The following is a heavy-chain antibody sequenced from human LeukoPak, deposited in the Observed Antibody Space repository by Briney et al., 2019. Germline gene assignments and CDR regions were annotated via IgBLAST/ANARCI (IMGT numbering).Heavy chain of an antibody. CDR1: GFTFSSYA. CDR3: AKDLGVRGVLDI. CDR2: ISGSGGST. Sequence: GGSLRLSCAASGFTFSSYAMSWVRQAPGKGLEWVSAISGSGGSTYYADSVNGRFTISRDNSKNTLYLQMNSLRAEDTAVYYCAKDLGVRGVLDIWGQGTMVTVSS. J-gene: IGHJ3*02. V-gene: IGHV3-23*01. D-gene: IGHD3-10*01.